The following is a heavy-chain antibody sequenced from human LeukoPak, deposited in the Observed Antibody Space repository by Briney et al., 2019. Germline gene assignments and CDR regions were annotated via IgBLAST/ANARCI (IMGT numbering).Heavy chain of an antibody. V-gene: IGHV3-23*01. Sequence: GGSLRLSCAASGFPFSNNAMSWVRRAPGKGLEWVSAFGGDRVAHYADSVKGRFTISKDDSKSTLYLQMNSLRAEDTGVYYCTKDLLAWAFDYWGQGILVTVSS. CDR2: FGGDRVA. D-gene: IGHD1-26*01. CDR1: GFPFSNNA. CDR3: TKDLLAWAFDY. J-gene: IGHJ4*02.